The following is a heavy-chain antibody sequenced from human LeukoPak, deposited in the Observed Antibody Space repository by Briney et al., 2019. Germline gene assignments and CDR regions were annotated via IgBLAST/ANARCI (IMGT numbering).Heavy chain of an antibody. V-gene: IGHV4-4*09. Sequence: PSETLSLTCAVSAASISNYYWSWIRQAPGKGLEWIGYISTSGSTNYNPSLKSRVTISVDTSKNQFSLKLSSVTAADTAVYYCARETYYYGSGIWGQGTMVTVSS. D-gene: IGHD3-10*01. CDR1: AASISNYY. CDR2: ISTSGST. CDR3: ARETYYYGSGI. J-gene: IGHJ3*02.